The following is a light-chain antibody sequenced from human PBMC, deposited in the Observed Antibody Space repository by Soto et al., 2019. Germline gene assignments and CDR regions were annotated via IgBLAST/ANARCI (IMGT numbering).Light chain of an antibody. J-gene: IGLJ1*01. CDR3: SSYAGSSNV. V-gene: IGLV2-8*01. CDR2: EVN. Sequence: SALTQPPSASGSPGQSVAISCTGTSSDVGGYNYVSWYQQHPGKAPKLMIYEVNKRPSGVPDRFSGSKSGNTASLTVSGLQAEDEAAYYCSSYAGSSNVFGTGTKLTVL. CDR1: SSDVGGYNY.